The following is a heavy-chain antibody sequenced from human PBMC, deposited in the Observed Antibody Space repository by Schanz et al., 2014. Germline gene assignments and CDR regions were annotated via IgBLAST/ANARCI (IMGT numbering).Heavy chain of an antibody. Sequence: QVQLVQSGAEVKKPGASVKVSCKASGYTFTSYGINWVRQAPGQGLEWMGWISPYNGNTNYAQKLQGRVTITADKSTTTASMELSSLRSEDTAVYYCARGPSQGYSYGHNIGAYYYGMDVWGPGTTVAVSS. CDR2: ISPYNGNT. D-gene: IGHD5-18*01. J-gene: IGHJ6*01. CDR1: GYTFTSYG. CDR3: ARGPSQGYSYGHNIGAYYYGMDV. V-gene: IGHV1-18*01.